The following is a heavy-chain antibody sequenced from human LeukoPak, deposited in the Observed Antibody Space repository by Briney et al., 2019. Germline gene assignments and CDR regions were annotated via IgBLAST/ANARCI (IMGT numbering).Heavy chain of an antibody. V-gene: IGHV3-11*01. J-gene: IGHJ6*02. CDR2: ISSSGSTI. CDR1: GFTFSDYY. Sequence: PGGSLRLSCAASGFTFSDYYMSWIRQAPGKGLEWVSYISSSGSTIYYADSVKGRFTISRNNAKNSLYLQMNSLRAEDTAVYYCARSGAIYYYYGMDVWGQGTTVTVSS. CDR3: ARSGAIYYYYGMDV. D-gene: IGHD2-21*01.